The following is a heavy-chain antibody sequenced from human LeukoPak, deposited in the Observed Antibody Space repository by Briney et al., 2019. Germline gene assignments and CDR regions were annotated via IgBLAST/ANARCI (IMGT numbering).Heavy chain of an antibody. V-gene: IGHV4-34*01. CDR3: ARGLCDSRSFEEKVFFDF. Sequence: PSETLSLTCAVYGGSFSNYYWSWIRQCPGRGLEWIGEIYHTGDTNYNPSLKSRVTILVDTSKSQFSLKLNSVTAADAAVYYCARGLCDSRSFEEKVFFDFWGQGTLVTVSS. CDR1: GGSFSNYY. D-gene: IGHD3-10*01. J-gene: IGHJ4*02. CDR2: IYHTGDT.